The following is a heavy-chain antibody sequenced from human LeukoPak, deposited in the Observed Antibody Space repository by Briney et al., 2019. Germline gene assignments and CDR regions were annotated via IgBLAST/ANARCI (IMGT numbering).Heavy chain of an antibody. D-gene: IGHD3-9*01. CDR1: GGSISSSSYY. CDR2: IYYSGST. J-gene: IGHJ4*02. V-gene: IGHV4-39*07. Sequence: SETLSLTCTVSGGSISSSSYYWGWIRQPPGKGLEWIGSIYYSGSTYYNPSLKSRVTISVDTSKNQFSLKLSSVTAADTAVYYCAKTGPLTEQTWYYDILTGYPLLTTSYFDYWGQGTLVTVSS. CDR3: AKTGPLTEQTWYYDILTGYPLLTTSYFDY.